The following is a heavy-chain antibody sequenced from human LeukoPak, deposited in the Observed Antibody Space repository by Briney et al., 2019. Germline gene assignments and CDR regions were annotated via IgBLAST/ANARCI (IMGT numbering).Heavy chain of an antibody. CDR3: AKGGKWDVTPFDY. V-gene: IGHV3-23*01. J-gene: IGHJ4*02. CDR1: GFTFSTYA. D-gene: IGHD1-26*01. CDR2: ISPSGGST. Sequence: PGGSLRLSCAASGFTFSTYAMNWVRQAPGKGLEWVSAISPSGGSTYYADSVKGRFTISRDNSKNTLYLQMNSLRAEDTAVYYCAKGGKWDVTPFDYWGQGTLVTVSS.